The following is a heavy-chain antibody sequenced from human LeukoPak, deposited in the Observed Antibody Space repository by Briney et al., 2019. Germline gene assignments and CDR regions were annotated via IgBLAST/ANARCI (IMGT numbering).Heavy chain of an antibody. D-gene: IGHD3-16*01. Sequence: GGSLRLSCAASGFTFSSYAVSWVRQAPGKGLEWVSSTSGSGGSTYYADSVKGRFTISRDNSKNTLYLQVNSLRAEDTAVYYCAKGGGNWYFDLWGRGALVTVSS. J-gene: IGHJ2*01. CDR1: GFTFSSYA. V-gene: IGHV3-23*01. CDR2: TSGSGGST. CDR3: AKGGGNWYFDL.